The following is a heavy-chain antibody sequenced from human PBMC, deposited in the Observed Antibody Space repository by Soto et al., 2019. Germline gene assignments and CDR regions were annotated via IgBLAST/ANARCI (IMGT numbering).Heavy chain of an antibody. CDR2: IYPGDSDT. CDR1: GYSFTSYW. Sequence: PGESLKISCKGSGYSFTSYWIGWVRQMPGKDLEWMGIIYPGDSDTRYSPSFQGQVTISADKSISTAYLQWSSLKASDTAMYYCARHRFWSGYSPDPNYYYYYYMDVWGKGTTVTVSS. D-gene: IGHD3-3*01. J-gene: IGHJ6*03. CDR3: ARHRFWSGYSPDPNYYYYYYMDV. V-gene: IGHV5-51*01.